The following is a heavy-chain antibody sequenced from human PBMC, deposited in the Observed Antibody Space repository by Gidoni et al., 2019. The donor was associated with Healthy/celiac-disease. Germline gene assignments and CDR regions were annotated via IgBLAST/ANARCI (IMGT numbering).Heavy chain of an antibody. Sequence: QVQLVASGGGVVQPGRALRLAWAASGFPFSSYAMHWVRQAPGKGLGWVAVISYDGSNKYSADSVKGRFTISRDNSKNTLYLQMNSLRAEDTAVYYCARDPASYSKGIFDYWGQGTLVTVSS. CDR2: ISYDGSNK. CDR3: ARDPASYSKGIFDY. D-gene: IGHD4-4*01. V-gene: IGHV3-30-3*01. J-gene: IGHJ4*02. CDR1: GFPFSSYA.